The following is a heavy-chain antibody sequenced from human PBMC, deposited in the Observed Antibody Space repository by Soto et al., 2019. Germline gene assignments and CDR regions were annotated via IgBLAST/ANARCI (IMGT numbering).Heavy chain of an antibody. CDR3: ARHVPAAGYYYGMDV. D-gene: IGHD2-2*01. J-gene: IGHJ6*02. CDR1: GGTFSSYA. V-gene: IGHV1-69*05. CDR2: IISIFGTA. Sequence: QVQLVQSGAEVKKPGSSVKVSCKASGGTFSSYAISWVRQAPGQGLEWMGGIISIFGTANYAQKFQGRVTISPDETTSTAYMGLSSLRSEDTAVYYCARHVPAAGYYYGMDVWGQGTTVTVSS.